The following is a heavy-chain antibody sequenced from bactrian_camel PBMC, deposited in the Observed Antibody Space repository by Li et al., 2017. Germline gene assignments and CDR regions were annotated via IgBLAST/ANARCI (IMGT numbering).Heavy chain of an antibody. CDR2: IVTLGGTT. Sequence: VQLVESGGGSVQTGGSLRLSCAVAARAYIRYCMAWFRQAPGKEREGVAAIVTLGGTTYYGDSAKGRFTFSRDNTKNTLYLQIDNLQPEDTANYYCAPGLCKLDSVPSYARGAEGYWGLHTQVTVS. CDR3: APGLCKLDSVPSYARGAEGY. J-gene: IGHJ6*01. V-gene: IGHV3S1*01. CDR1: ARAYIRYC. D-gene: IGHD1*01.